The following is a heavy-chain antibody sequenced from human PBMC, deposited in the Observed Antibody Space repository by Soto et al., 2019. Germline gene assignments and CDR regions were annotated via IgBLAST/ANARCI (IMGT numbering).Heavy chain of an antibody. J-gene: IGHJ4*02. CDR2: IYWDDSK. Sequence: QITLKESGPTLVKPTQTLTLNCTFSGFSLSTSGVGVGWIRQPPGKAPEWLVFIYWDDSKRYSPSLQSRLTITKDTSKNQVVLTMTNMDPVDTGTYYCAHRLLNYDGSGRKGFAYWGQGTLVTVSS. D-gene: IGHD3-10*01. CDR3: AHRLLNYDGSGRKGFAY. CDR1: GFSLSTSGVG. V-gene: IGHV2-5*02.